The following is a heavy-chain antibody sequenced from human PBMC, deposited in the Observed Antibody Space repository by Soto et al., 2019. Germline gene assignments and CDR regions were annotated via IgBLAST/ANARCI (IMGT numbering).Heavy chain of an antibody. CDR2: ITSSSTYT. V-gene: IGHV3-21*06. Sequence: GGSLRLSCVASGFTFRAYSMSWVRQAPGQGLEWVSSITSSSTYTYYTRSVEGRFTISRDDAKNSLHLQMNSLRAEDTAVYYCARDLLEGYGHARQPDYWGQGTLVTVSS. D-gene: IGHD5-18*01. J-gene: IGHJ4*02. CDR3: ARDLLEGYGHARQPDY. CDR1: GFTFRAYS.